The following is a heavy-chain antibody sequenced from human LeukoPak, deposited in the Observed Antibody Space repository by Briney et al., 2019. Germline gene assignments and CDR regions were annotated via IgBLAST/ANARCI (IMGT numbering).Heavy chain of an antibody. V-gene: IGHV1-2*02. CDR3: ARDSGYGGYYYYGMDV. Sequence: VASVKVSCKASGYTFTGYYIHWVRQAPGQGLEWMGWINANSGGTNYAQKFQGRVTMSRDTSITTAYMELSRLRSDDTAVYYCARDSGYGGYYYYGMDVWGQGTTVTVSS. D-gene: IGHD5-12*01. J-gene: IGHJ6*02. CDR1: GYTFTGYY. CDR2: INANSGGT.